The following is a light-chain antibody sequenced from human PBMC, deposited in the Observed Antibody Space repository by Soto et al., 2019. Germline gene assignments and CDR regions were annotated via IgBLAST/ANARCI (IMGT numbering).Light chain of an antibody. V-gene: IGKV3-20*01. Sequence: EMVLTQSPGTLSLSPGERATLSCRASQSVSSSFLAWYQQKPGQAPRLLIYGASNRATGLPDRFSGSGSGTNFTLTIRRLEHEDFTVYYCQEYVTSPWAFGQGTKVAIE. J-gene: IGKJ1*01. CDR1: QSVSSSF. CDR3: QEYVTSPWA. CDR2: GAS.